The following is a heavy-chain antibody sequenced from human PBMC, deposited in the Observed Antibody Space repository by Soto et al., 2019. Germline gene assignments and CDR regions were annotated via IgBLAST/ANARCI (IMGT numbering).Heavy chain of an antibody. J-gene: IGHJ3*02. CDR2: ISYDGSNK. Sequence: GGSLRLSCAASGFTFSSYAMHWVRQAPGKGLEWVAVISYDGSNKYYADSVKGRFTISRDNSKNTLYLQMNSLRAEDTAVYYCARDPLGYCSGGSCYSGAFDIWGQGTMVTVSS. CDR1: GFTFSSYA. CDR3: ARDPLGYCSGGSCYSGAFDI. V-gene: IGHV3-30-3*01. D-gene: IGHD2-15*01.